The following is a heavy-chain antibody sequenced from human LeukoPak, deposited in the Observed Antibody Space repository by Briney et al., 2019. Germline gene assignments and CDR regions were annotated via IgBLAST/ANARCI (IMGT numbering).Heavy chain of an antibody. V-gene: IGHV3-48*03. Sequence: PGGSLRLSCAASGFTFTSFAMSWVRQAPGKGLEWVSYISSSGSTIYYADSVKGRFSISRDNAKNSLYLQMNSLRAEDTAVYYCAELGITMIGGVWGKGTTVTISS. CDR3: AELGITMIGGV. D-gene: IGHD3-10*02. J-gene: IGHJ6*04. CDR2: ISSSGSTI. CDR1: GFTFTSFA.